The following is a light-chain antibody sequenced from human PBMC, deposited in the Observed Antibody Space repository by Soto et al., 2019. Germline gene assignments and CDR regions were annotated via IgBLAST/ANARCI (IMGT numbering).Light chain of an antibody. CDR3: QQRNNWRDT. Sequence: EIVLTQSPATLSVSPGESATLSCRASQSVSNNLAWYQQRPGQAPTLLIYRASERATGVPDRFSGRGSGTEFTLTISSLEPEDFAVYYCQQRNNWRDTFGQGTRLEIK. V-gene: IGKV3-11*01. CDR2: RAS. J-gene: IGKJ5*01. CDR1: QSVSNN.